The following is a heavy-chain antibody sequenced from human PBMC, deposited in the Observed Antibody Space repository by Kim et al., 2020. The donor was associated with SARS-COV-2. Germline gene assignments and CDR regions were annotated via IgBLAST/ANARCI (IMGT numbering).Heavy chain of an antibody. CDR3: ARTRGKAAAGRNYYFDY. D-gene: IGHD6-13*01. V-gene: IGHV3-23*01. CDR2: ISGFSGST. J-gene: IGHJ4*02. CDR1: GFTFSTYA. Sequence: GGSLRLSCAVSGFTFSTYAMSWVRQAPGKGLEWVSVISGFSGSTYYADSVKGRFIISRDNSKNTLYLQMNSLRAEDMVVYYCARTRGKAAAGRNYYFDYWGQGTLVTVSS.